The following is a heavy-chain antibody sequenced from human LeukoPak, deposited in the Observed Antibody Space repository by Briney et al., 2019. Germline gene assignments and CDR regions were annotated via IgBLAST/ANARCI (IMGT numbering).Heavy chain of an antibody. CDR3: ARGQKQWLVGNNWFDP. CDR1: GFTFSSYD. J-gene: IGHJ5*02. CDR2: IGTAGDT. D-gene: IGHD6-19*01. Sequence: GGSLRLSCAASGFTFSSYDMHWVRQAPGKGLEWVSAIGTAGDTYYPGSVKGRFTISRENAKNSLYLQMNSLRAGDTAVYYCARGQKQWLVGNNWFDPWGQGTLVTVSS. V-gene: IGHV3-13*01.